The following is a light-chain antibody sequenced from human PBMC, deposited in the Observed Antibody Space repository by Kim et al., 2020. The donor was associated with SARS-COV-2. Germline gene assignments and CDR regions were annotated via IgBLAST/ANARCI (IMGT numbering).Light chain of an antibody. V-gene: IGKV3-11*01. CDR3: QQRSNRGVT. J-gene: IGKJ2*01. Sequence: SMSPAERATLSSRASQSVSSYLAGYQQKRGQAPALLIYDASNRATGIPARFSGCGSGTDFTLTINSLEPEDFAVYFCQQRSNRGVTLGRGPELKIK. CDR2: DAS. CDR1: QSVSSY.